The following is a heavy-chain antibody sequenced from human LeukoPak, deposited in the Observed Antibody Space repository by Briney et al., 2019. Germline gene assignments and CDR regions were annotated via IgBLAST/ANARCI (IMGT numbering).Heavy chain of an antibody. CDR3: ASGGKHCSSTSCYQFDY. V-gene: IGHV4-34*01. Sequence: PSETPSLTCAVYGGSFSSYYWSWIRQPPGKGLEWIGEINHSGSTNYNPSLKSRITISVDTSKSQFSLKLSSVTAADTAVYYCASGGKHCSSTSCYQFDYWGQGTLVTVSS. J-gene: IGHJ4*02. CDR1: GGSFSSYY. D-gene: IGHD2-2*01. CDR2: INHSGST.